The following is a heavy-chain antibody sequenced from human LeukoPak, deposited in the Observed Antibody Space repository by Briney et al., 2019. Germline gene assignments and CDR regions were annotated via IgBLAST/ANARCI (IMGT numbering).Heavy chain of an antibody. V-gene: IGHV3-21*01. CDR2: ISSSGRYI. Sequence: GGSLRLSRAASGFAFNTYTMTWVRQPPGKGLEWVSSISSSGRYIYQTDSVKGRFSISRDNAKTSLYLQMNSLSAEDTAVYYCARVAGYCSSTSSCYNDYWGQGTLATVSS. CDR3: ARVAGYCSSTSSCYNDY. D-gene: IGHD2-2*01. CDR1: GFAFNTYT. J-gene: IGHJ4*02.